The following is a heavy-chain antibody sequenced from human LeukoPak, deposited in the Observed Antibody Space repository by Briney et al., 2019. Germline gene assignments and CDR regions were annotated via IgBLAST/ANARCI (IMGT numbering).Heavy chain of an antibody. D-gene: IGHD3-16*02. Sequence: GGSLRLSCAASGFTFSTYGMNWVRQAPGKGLEWVSYISGTSSTRYYADFVEGRFTISRDNVKNSLYLQLSSLRAEDTAVYFCARDLRLGELAFQRWGQGTLVTVSS. CDR3: ARDLRLGELAFQR. CDR1: GFTFSTYG. J-gene: IGHJ4*02. V-gene: IGHV3-48*01. CDR2: ISGTSSTR.